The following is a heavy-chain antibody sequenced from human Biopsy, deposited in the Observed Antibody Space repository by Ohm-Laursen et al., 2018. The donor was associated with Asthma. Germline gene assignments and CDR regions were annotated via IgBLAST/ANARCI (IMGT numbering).Heavy chain of an antibody. CDR1: GVSIRSYY. Sequence: GTLSLTCTVSGVSIRSYYWTWIRQPPGKGLEWIGNIHYSGSTYSNPSLKSRVTISVDTSKKQISLMLSSVIAADTAVYYCARSVTGSLAYCAGDCSFHLDRWGPGTLVTVSS. V-gene: IGHV4-59*01. CDR2: IHYSGST. D-gene: IGHD2-21*01. J-gene: IGHJ5*02. CDR3: ARSVTGSLAYCAGDCSFHLDR.